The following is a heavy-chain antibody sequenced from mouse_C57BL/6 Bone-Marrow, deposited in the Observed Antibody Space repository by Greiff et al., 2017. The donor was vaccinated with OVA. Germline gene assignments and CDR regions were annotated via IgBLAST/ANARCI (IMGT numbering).Heavy chain of an antibody. CDR3: ARNGFSNWYFDV. CDR2: IDPSDSYT. Sequence: QVQLKQPGAELVMPGASVKLSCKASGYTFTSYWMHWVKQRPGQGLEWIGEIDPSDSYTNYNQKFKGKSTLTVDKSSSTAYMQLSSLTSEDSAVYYCARNGFSNWYFDVWGTGTTVTVSS. V-gene: IGHV1-69*01. CDR1: GYTFTSYW. D-gene: IGHD1-1*01. J-gene: IGHJ1*03.